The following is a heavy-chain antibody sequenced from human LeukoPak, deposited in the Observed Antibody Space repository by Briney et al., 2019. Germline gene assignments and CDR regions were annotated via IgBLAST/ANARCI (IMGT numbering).Heavy chain of an antibody. D-gene: IGHD3-16*02. CDR3: AKTLYTSELGEVFDY. V-gene: IGHV3-30*02. CDR2: IRYDGGNE. J-gene: IGHJ4*02. Sequence: GGSLRLSCAASGFTFSNYAMHWVRQAPGKGLEWVASIRYDGGNEYYADSVKGRFTISRDNSKNTVYLQMNSLRAEDTAVYYCAKTLYTSELGEVFDYWGQGTLVTVSS. CDR1: GFTFSNYA.